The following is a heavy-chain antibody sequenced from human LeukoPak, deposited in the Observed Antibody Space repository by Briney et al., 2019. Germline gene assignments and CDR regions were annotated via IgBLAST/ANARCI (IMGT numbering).Heavy chain of an antibody. Sequence: NPSETLSLTCTVSGGSISGYYWSWIRQPPGKGLEWIGEINHSGSTNYNPSLKSRVTISVDTSKNQFSLKLSSVTAADTAVYYCARGRRYSGYDSRYFDLWGRGTLVTVSS. CDR1: GGSISGYY. D-gene: IGHD5-12*01. V-gene: IGHV4-34*01. CDR3: ARGRRYSGYDSRYFDL. CDR2: INHSGST. J-gene: IGHJ2*01.